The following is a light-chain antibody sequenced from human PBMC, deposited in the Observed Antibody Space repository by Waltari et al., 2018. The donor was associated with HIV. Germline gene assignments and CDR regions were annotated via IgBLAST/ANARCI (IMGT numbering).Light chain of an antibody. CDR3: LQHNTFPT. V-gene: IGKV1-17*01. J-gene: IGKJ4*01. CDR1: QAIDTD. CDR2: GAS. Sequence: DIQMTQSPSSLSASVGDRVTITCRASQAIDTDLGWYQQKPGKPPKRLISGASTLQSGVPSRFSGSGSGTYFTLTITSLQPEDFATYDCLQHNTFPTFGGGTKVEI.